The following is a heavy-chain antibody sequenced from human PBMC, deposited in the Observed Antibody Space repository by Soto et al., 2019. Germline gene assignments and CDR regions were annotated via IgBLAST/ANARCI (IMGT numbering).Heavy chain of an antibody. CDR1: GFTFGDYA. CDR2: IRSKAYGGTT. Sequence: GGSLRLSCTASGFTFGDYAMSWFRQAPGKGLEWVGFIRSKAYGGTTEYAASVKGRFTISRDDSKSIAYLQMNSLKTEDTAVYYCTREAPILPYSGYDHFDYWGQGTLVTVSS. J-gene: IGHJ4*02. CDR3: TREAPILPYSGYDHFDY. D-gene: IGHD5-12*01. V-gene: IGHV3-49*03.